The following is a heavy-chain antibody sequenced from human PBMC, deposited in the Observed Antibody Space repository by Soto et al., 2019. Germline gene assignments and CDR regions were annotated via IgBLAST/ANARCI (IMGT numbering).Heavy chain of an antibody. CDR1: GGTFSSYT. V-gene: IGHV1-69*04. D-gene: IGHD1-20*01. CDR3: AREYPPSITGSGGMYYFDY. J-gene: IGHJ4*02. Sequence: ASVKVSCKASGGTFSSYTISWVRQAPGQGLEWMGRIIPILGIANYAQKFQGRVTITADKSTSTAYMELSSLRSEDTAVYYCAREYPPSITGSGGMYYFDYWGQGTLVTVSS. CDR2: IIPILGIA.